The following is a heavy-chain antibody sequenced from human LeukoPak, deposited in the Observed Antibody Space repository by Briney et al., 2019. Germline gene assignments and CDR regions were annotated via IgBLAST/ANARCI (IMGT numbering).Heavy chain of an antibody. Sequence: GGSLRLSCAASGFTFSSYNMHWVRQAPGKGLEWLAVVAADGGAKFYADSVRGRFTVFRDTSRNTVFLQLGGLKTDDTAVYYCAKEGRWGSWYFDYWGQGALVTVSS. V-gene: IGHV3-30*18. CDR1: GFTFSSYN. CDR3: AKEGRWGSWYFDY. D-gene: IGHD3-16*01. J-gene: IGHJ4*02. CDR2: VAADGGAK.